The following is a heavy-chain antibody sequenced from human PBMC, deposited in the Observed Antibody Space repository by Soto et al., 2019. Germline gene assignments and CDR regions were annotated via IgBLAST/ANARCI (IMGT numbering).Heavy chain of an antibody. CDR2: ISAYNGNT. Sequence: QVQLVQSGAEVKKPGASVKVSCKASGYTFTSYGISWVRQAPGQGLEWMGWISAYNGNTNYAQKLQGRVTMTTDTSTSKAYMELRSLRSDDTAVYYCARDGYYDSSSYRSDFDYWGQGTLVTVSS. J-gene: IGHJ4*02. D-gene: IGHD3-22*01. CDR1: GYTFTSYG. CDR3: ARDGYYDSSSYRSDFDY. V-gene: IGHV1-18*01.